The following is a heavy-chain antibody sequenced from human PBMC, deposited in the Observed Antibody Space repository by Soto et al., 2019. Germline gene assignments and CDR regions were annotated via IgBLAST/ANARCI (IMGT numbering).Heavy chain of an antibody. D-gene: IGHD3-10*01. V-gene: IGHV1-18*01. CDR2: INTHNGNT. Sequence: ASVKVSCKASGYTFTTYGISWVRQAPGQGLEWLGWINTHNGNTNYAQNLQGRVIMTADTSTNTAYMELRSLRSDDTAIYYCTREGSAPYYYYGMDAWGQGTMVTVSS. CDR1: GYTFTTYG. CDR3: TREGSAPYYYYGMDA. J-gene: IGHJ6*02.